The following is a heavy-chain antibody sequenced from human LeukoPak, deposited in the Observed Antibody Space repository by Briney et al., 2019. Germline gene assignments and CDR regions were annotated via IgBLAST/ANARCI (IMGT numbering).Heavy chain of an antibody. V-gene: IGHV4-59*01. D-gene: IGHD6-19*01. CDR3: ARLYSSGWSGYYFDY. CDR2: IYYSGST. J-gene: IGHJ4*02. CDR1: GGSISSYY. Sequence: SETLSLTCTVSGGSISSYYWSWIRQPPGNGLEWIGYIYYSGSTNYNPSLKSRVTISVDTSKNQFSLKLSSVTAADTAVYYCARLYSSGWSGYYFDYWGQGTLVTVSS.